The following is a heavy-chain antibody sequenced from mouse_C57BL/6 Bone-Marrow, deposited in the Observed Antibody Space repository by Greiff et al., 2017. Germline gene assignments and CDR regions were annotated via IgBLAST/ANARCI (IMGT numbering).Heavy chain of an antibody. CDR3: ARGYYGSSLFAD. J-gene: IGHJ3*01. CDR2: INPNNGGT. V-gene: IGHV1-18*01. Sequence: VQLQQSGPELVKPGASVKIPCKASGYTFNDYNMDWVKQSHGKSLEWIGDINPNNGGTIYNQKFKGKATLTVDKSSSTAYMELRSLTSEDTAVYYCARGYYGSSLFADWGQGTLVTVSA. CDR1: GYTFNDYN. D-gene: IGHD1-1*01.